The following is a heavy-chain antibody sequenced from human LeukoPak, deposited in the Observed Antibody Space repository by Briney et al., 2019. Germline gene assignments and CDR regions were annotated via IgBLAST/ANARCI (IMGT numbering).Heavy chain of an antibody. D-gene: IGHD2/OR15-2a*01. V-gene: IGHV3-9*01. CDR2: ISWNSGSI. CDR1: GFTFDDYA. CDR3: ARVYLRSNSAYNNFDD. Sequence: PGGSLRLSCAASGFTFDDYAMHWVRQAPGKGLEWVSGISWNSGSIGYADSVKGRFTISRDNAKNSLYLQMNSLRAEDTAVYYCARVYLRSNSAYNNFDDWGQGTLVTVSS. J-gene: IGHJ4*02.